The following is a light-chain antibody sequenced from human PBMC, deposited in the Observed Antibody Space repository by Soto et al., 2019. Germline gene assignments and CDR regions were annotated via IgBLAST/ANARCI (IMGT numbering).Light chain of an antibody. CDR1: KLGDKY. Sequence: SYELTQPPSVSVSPGQTASITCSGEKLGDKYTCWYQQKPGQSPVLVIYRDSKRPSGIPGRFSGSNSGNTATLTITETQTMDEADYYCQAWDSSTGVFGTGTKLTVL. CDR3: QAWDSSTGV. J-gene: IGLJ1*01. CDR2: RDS. V-gene: IGLV3-1*01.